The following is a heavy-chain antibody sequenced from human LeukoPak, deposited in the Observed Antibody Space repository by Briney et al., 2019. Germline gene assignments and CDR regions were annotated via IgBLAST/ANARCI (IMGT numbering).Heavy chain of an antibody. V-gene: IGHV4-34*01. CDR3: ARHSPRGIRYYGSGSYIY. CDR2: INHSGST. Sequence: SETLSLTCAVYGGSFSGYYWSWIRQPPGKGLEWIGEINHSGSTNYNPSLKSRVTISVDTSKNQFSLKLSSVTAADTAVYYCARHSPRGIRYYGSGSYIYWGQGTLVTVSS. CDR1: GGSFSGYY. D-gene: IGHD3-10*01. J-gene: IGHJ4*02.